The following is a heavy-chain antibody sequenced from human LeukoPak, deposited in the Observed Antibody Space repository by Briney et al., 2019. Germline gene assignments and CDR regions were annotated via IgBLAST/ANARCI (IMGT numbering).Heavy chain of an antibody. CDR2: ISGSGGST. J-gene: IGHJ6*03. Sequence: PGGSLRLSCAASGFTFSSYAMSWVRQAPGKGLEWVSAISGSGGSTYYADSVKGRFTISRDNSKNTLYLQMNSLRAEDTAVYYCAKVGGSGNINYYYMDVWGKGTTVTVSS. D-gene: IGHD3-10*01. CDR1: GFTFSSYA. CDR3: AKVGGSGNINYYYMDV. V-gene: IGHV3-23*01.